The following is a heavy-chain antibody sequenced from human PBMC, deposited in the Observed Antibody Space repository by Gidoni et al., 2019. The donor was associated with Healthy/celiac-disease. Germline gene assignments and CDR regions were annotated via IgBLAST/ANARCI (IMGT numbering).Heavy chain of an antibody. D-gene: IGHD1-26*01. CDR1: GFTFSSYA. CDR2: SSGSGGST. J-gene: IGHJ4*02. V-gene: IGHV3-23*01. CDR3: AKDRPSGSYFDY. Sequence: EVQLLESVGGLVQPGGSLRLSCAASGFTFSSYAMSWVRQAPGKGLEWVSASSGSGGSTYYADSVKGRFTISRDNSKNTLYLQMNSLRAEDTAVYYCAKDRPSGSYFDYWGQGTLVTASS.